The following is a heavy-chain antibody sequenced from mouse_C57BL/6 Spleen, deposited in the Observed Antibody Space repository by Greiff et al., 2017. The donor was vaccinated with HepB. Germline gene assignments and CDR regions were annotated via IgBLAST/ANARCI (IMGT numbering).Heavy chain of an antibody. Sequence: EVQLVESGGGLVQPGGSLKLSCAASGFTFSDYYMYWVRQTPEKRLAWVAYISNGGGSTYYSDTVKGRFTISRDNAKNTLYLQMSRLKSEDTAMYYSARRKGPYYSNYDWFAYWGQGTLVTVSA. D-gene: IGHD2-5*01. CDR3: ARRKGPYYSNYDWFAY. CDR1: GFTFSDYY. CDR2: ISNGGGST. V-gene: IGHV5-12*01. J-gene: IGHJ3*01.